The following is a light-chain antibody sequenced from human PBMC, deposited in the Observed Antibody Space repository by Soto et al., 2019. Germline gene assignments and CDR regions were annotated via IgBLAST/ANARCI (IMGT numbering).Light chain of an antibody. Sequence: DIQMTQSPSTLSGSVGDRVTITCRASQTISSWLAWYQQKPGEAPKVLIYDASNLESGVPSRFSGRGFGTEFILTISSLQPDDFATYYCQHYGGMWTFGQGTKVDIK. J-gene: IGKJ1*01. V-gene: IGKV1-5*01. CDR2: DAS. CDR3: QHYGGMWT. CDR1: QTISSW.